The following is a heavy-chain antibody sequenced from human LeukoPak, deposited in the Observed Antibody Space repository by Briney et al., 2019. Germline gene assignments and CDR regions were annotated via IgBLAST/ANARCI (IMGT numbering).Heavy chain of an antibody. CDR1: GYSISSGYY. D-gene: IGHD5-18*01. V-gene: IGHV4-38-2*01. Sequence: PSETLSLTCAVSGYSISSGYYWGWIRQPPGRGVELIGSSNHSGNTYCNQSLKSRVTISIDTSKNNLYLKVTSVTAADMAVYCCARQDTAMVKGWFDPWGQGTLVPVSS. CDR3: ARQDTAMVKGWFDP. CDR2: SNHSGNT. J-gene: IGHJ5*02.